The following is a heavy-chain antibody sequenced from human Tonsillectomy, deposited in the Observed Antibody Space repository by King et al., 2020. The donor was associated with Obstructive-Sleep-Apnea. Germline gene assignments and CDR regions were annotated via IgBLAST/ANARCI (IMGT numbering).Heavy chain of an antibody. D-gene: IGHD6-19*01. CDR2: IWYDGSNK. CDR1: GFTFSSYG. Sequence: VQLVESGGGVVQPGRSLRLSCAASGFTFSSYGMHWVRQAPGKGLEWVAVIWYDGSNKYYADSVKGRFTISRDNSKNTLYLQMNSLRAEDTAVYYCAKDRSSGWYHSFDYWGQGALVTVSS. J-gene: IGHJ4*02. CDR3: AKDRSSGWYHSFDY. V-gene: IGHV3-33*06.